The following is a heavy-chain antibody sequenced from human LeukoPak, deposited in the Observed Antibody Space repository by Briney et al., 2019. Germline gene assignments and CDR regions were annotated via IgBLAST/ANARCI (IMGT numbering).Heavy chain of an antibody. CDR1: GYTFTSYG. V-gene: IGHV1-18*01. CDR2: ISANNGNT. D-gene: IGHD6-13*01. J-gene: IGHJ4*02. CDR3: ARRGYSSSWYGGPHSDY. Sequence: GASVKVSCKASGYTFTSYGISWVRQAPGQGLEWMGWISANNGNTNYAQKLQGRVTMTTDTSTSTAYMELRSLRSDDTAVYYCARRGYSSSWYGGPHSDYWGQGTLVTVSS.